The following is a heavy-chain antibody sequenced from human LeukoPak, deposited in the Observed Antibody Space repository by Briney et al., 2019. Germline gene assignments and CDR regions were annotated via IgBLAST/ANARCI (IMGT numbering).Heavy chain of an antibody. CDR2: ISSSSSYI. J-gene: IGHJ3*02. CDR1: GFTFSSYS. V-gene: IGHV3-21*01. Sequence: GGSLRLSCTASGFTFSSYSMNWVRQAPGKGLEWVSSISSSSSYIYYADSVKGRFTISRDNAKNSLYLQMNSLRAEDTAVYYCARVVAVAGRAFDIWGQGTMVTVSS. D-gene: IGHD6-19*01. CDR3: ARVVAVAGRAFDI.